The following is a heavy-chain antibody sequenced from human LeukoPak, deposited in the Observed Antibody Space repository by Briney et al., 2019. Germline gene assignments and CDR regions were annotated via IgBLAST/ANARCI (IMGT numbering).Heavy chain of an antibody. D-gene: IGHD3-16*02. CDR3: ASLNNVWGSYRPVGWFDP. V-gene: IGHV4-59*01. CDR2: IYYSGST. CDR1: GGSISSYY. J-gene: IGHJ5*02. Sequence: PSETLSLTCTVSGGSISSYYWSWIRQPPGKGLEWIGYIYYSGSTNYNPSLKSRVTISVDTSKNQFSLKLSSVTAADTAVYYCASLNNVWGSYRPVGWFDPWGQGTLVTVS.